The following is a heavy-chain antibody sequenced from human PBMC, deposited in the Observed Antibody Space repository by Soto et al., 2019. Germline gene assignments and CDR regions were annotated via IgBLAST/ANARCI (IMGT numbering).Heavy chain of an antibody. J-gene: IGHJ6*02. CDR3: AHSGYCTNGVCYYYYGMDV. CDR1: GFTFSSYG. D-gene: IGHD2-8*01. Sequence: GGSLRLSCAASGFTFSSYGMHWVRQAPGKGLEWVAVIWYDGSNKYYADSVKGRFTISRDNSKNTLYLQMNSLRAEDTAVYYCAHSGYCTNGVCYYYYGMDVWGQGTTVTVSS. CDR2: IWYDGSNK. V-gene: IGHV3-33*01.